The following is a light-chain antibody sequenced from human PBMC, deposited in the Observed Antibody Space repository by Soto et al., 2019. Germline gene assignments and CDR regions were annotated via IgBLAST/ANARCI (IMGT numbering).Light chain of an antibody. CDR2: DAS. CDR3: QQRSNWPALT. V-gene: IGKV3-11*01. Sequence: EIVLTQSPATLSLSPGERATLSCRASQSVGSSLAWYQQKPGQAPRLLIYDASNRATGIPARFSGSGSGTDFPLTISSLEPEDLAVYYCQQRSNWPALTFGGGTKVEIK. CDR1: QSVGSS. J-gene: IGKJ4*01.